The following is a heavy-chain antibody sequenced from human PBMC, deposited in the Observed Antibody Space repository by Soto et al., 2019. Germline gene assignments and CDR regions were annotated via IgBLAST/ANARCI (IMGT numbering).Heavy chain of an antibody. D-gene: IGHD1-1*01. CDR2: IYSGGST. CDR3: AGTGTTYYYYGMDV. CDR1: GFTVSSNY. Sequence: LRLSCAASGFTVSSNYMSWVRQAPGKGLEWVSVIYSGGSTYYADSVKGRFTISRDNSKNTLYLQMNSLRAEDTAVYYCAGTGTTYYYYGMDVWGQGTTVTVSS. V-gene: IGHV3-53*01. J-gene: IGHJ6*02.